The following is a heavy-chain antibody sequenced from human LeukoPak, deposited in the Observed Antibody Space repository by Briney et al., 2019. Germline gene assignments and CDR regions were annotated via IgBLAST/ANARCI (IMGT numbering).Heavy chain of an antibody. Sequence: PGGSLRLSCTASGFTFSSYNMNWVRQAPGKGLEWVSYISYSSSTRYYADSVKGRFTISRDNAKNSLYLQINSPRDEDMAVYYRARVGSEWLVNDYWGQGALVTVSS. CDR1: GFTFSSYN. CDR3: ARVGSEWLVNDY. CDR2: ISYSSSTR. D-gene: IGHD6-19*01. J-gene: IGHJ4*02. V-gene: IGHV3-48*02.